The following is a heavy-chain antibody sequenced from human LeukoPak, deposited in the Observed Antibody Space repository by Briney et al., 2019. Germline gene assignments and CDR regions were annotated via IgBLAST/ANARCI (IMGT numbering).Heavy chain of an antibody. Sequence: PSETLSLTCAVYGGSFSGYYWSWIRQPPGKGLEWTGEINHSGSTNYNPSLKSRVTISVDTSKNQFSLKLSSVTAADTAVYYCASTGLSSAADYWGQGTLVTVSS. CDR2: INHSGST. V-gene: IGHV4-34*01. CDR1: GGSFSGYY. J-gene: IGHJ4*02. CDR3: ASTGLSSAADY. D-gene: IGHD6-19*01.